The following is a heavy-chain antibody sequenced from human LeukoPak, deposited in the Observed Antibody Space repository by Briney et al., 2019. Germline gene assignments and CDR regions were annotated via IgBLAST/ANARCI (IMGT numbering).Heavy chain of an antibody. CDR2: ISYDGSNK. Sequence: GGSLRLSCAASGFTYSSFGMHWVRQAPGKGLESVAVISYDGSNKDYADSVKGRFTISRDNSKNTLNLQMNSLRADDTAVYYCAKDQKYSSSPGFDPWGQGTLVTVSS. V-gene: IGHV3-30*18. J-gene: IGHJ5*02. CDR3: AKDQKYSSSPGFDP. CDR1: GFTYSSFG. D-gene: IGHD6-19*01.